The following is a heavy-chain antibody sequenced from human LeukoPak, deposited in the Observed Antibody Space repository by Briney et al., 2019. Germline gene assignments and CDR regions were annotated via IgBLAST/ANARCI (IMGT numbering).Heavy chain of an antibody. V-gene: IGHV3-33*01. CDR2: IFHDGSNK. Sequence: PGRSLRLSCAASGFTFSSYGIHWVRQAQGKGLEWVAVIFHDGSNKYYADSVKGRITISRDNSKNTLYLQMNSLRAEDTAVYYCARDIRENSGSSGSLGNWFDPWGQGTLVTVSS. D-gene: IGHD5-12*01. CDR1: GFTFSSYG. CDR3: ARDIRENSGSSGSLGNWFDP. J-gene: IGHJ5*02.